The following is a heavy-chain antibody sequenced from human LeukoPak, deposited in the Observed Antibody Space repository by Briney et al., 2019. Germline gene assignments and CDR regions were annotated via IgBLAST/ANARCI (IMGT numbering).Heavy chain of an antibody. J-gene: IGHJ5*02. V-gene: IGHV1-2*02. CDR3: ARALTMVRGVVDWFDP. Sequence: GASVKVSCKASGYTFTGYYMHWVRQAPGQGLEWMGWINPNRGGTNYAQKFQGRVTMTRDTSISTAYMELSRLRSDDTAVYYCARALTMVRGVVDWFDPWGQGTLVTVSS. CDR2: INPNRGGT. CDR1: GYTFTGYY. D-gene: IGHD3-10*01.